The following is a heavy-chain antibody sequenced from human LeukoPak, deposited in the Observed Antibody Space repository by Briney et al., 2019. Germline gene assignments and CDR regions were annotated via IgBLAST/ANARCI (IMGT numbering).Heavy chain of an antibody. CDR1: GFTFSSYW. V-gene: IGHV3-7*01. CDR3: ARVVFGTIFGGNFDY. D-gene: IGHD3-3*01. J-gene: IGHJ4*02. CDR2: IKQDGSEK. Sequence: PGGSLRLSCAASGFTFSSYWMSWVRQAPGKGLEWVANIKQDGSEKYYVDSVKGRFTISRDNAKNSLYLQMNSLRAEDTAVYYCARVVFGTIFGGNFDYWGQGTLVTVSS.